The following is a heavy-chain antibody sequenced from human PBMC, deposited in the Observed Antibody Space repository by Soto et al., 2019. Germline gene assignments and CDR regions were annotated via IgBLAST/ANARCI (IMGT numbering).Heavy chain of an antibody. J-gene: IGHJ3*01. CDR2: IHYSGTT. D-gene: IGHD2-15*01. V-gene: IGHV4-30-2*03. CDR3: GRHPCTRAGCYSGRYLGAFDV. Sequence: PSETLSLTCAVSGGSISSGGYSWSWIRQPPGKGLEWIGNIHYSGTTYYNPSLRSRITISLDTSNNYFSLKLNSVTAADTAVYYCGRHPCTRAGCYSGRYLGAFDVWGQGTLVTVSS. CDR1: GGSISSGGYS.